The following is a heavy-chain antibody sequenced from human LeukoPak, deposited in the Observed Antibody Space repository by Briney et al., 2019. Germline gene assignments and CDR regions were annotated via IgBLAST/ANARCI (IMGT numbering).Heavy chain of an antibody. J-gene: IGHJ6*03. CDR1: GYSISSGYY. D-gene: IGHD2-2*03. V-gene: IGHV4-38-2*02. CDR2: IYHSGST. CDR3: ARSGGYCSSTSCSWAYYYYMDV. Sequence: SETLSLTCTVSGYSISSGYYWGWIRQPPGKGLEWIGEIYHSGSTNYNPSLKSRVTISVDKSKNQFSLKLSSVTAADTAVYYCARSGGYCSSTSCSWAYYYYMDVWGKGTTVTVSS.